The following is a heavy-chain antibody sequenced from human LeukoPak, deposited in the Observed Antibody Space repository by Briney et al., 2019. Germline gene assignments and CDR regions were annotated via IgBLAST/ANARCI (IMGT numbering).Heavy chain of an antibody. CDR2: ISHTGTT. V-gene: IGHV4-34*01. J-gene: IGHJ3*02. CDR3: ARNPTSKTMSRDSFDI. CDR1: GGSFSGHY. D-gene: IGHD3-10*02. Sequence: SETLSLTCGVSGGSFSGHYWSWIRQPPGKGLEWIGEISHTGTTHSNPSLKSRVTISVDTPKNQFSLRLTSVTAADTAVHYCARNPTSKTMSRDSFDIWGQGTFVTVSS.